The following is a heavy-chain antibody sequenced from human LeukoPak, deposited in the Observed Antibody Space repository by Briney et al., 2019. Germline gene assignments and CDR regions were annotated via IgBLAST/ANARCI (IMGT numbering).Heavy chain of an antibody. D-gene: IGHD6-13*01. V-gene: IGHV4-59*12. CDR3: ARRAAAPRQLDP. Sequence: PSETLSLTCTVSGGSISSYYWSWIRQPPGRGLEWIGYIYDSGSTWYNTALRSRVTISVDTSKNQFSLKLSSVTAADTAVYYCARRAAAPRQLDPWGQGTLVTVSS. J-gene: IGHJ5*02. CDR2: IYDSGST. CDR1: GGSISSYY.